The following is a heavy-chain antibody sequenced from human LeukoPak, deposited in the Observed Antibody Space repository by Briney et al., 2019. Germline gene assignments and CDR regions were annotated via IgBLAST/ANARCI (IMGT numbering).Heavy chain of an antibody. CDR3: ARDPDIGTTDY. J-gene: IGHJ4*02. Sequence: GGSLRLSCAASGFTFSTYWMSWVRQAPGKGLEWVANINEDGGEEYYVDSVKGRFTISRDNARNSLYLQMNSLRAEDTAVYYCARDPDIGTTDYWGQGTLVPVSS. V-gene: IGHV3-7*01. D-gene: IGHD1-7*01. CDR1: GFTFSTYW. CDR2: INEDGGEE.